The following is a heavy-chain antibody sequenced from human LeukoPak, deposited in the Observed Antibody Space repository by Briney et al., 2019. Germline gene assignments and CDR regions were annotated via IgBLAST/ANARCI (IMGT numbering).Heavy chain of an antibody. V-gene: IGHV4-31*03. CDR1: GGSISSGGYY. J-gene: IGHJ4*02. CDR3: ARVASPRIMITFGGVIDY. D-gene: IGHD3-16*01. CDR2: IYYSGST. Sequence: SQTLSLTCTVSGGSISSGGYYWSWIRQHPGKGLEWIEYIYYSGSTYYNPSLKSRVTISVDTSKNQFSLKLSSVTAADTAVYYCARVASPRIMITFGGVIDYWGQGTLVTVSS.